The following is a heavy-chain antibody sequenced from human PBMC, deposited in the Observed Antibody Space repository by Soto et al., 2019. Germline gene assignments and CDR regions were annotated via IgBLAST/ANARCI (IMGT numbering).Heavy chain of an antibody. CDR2: IIPIFGTA. Sequence: SVKVSCKASGGTFSSYAISWVRQAPGQGLEWMGGIIPIFGTANYAQKLQGRVTITADESTSTAYMELSSLRSEDTAVYYCARGKIMISMIVVLDWFDSWGQGTPVTVAS. V-gene: IGHV1-69*13. CDR3: ARGKIMISMIVVLDWFDS. CDR1: GGTFSSYA. D-gene: IGHD3-22*01. J-gene: IGHJ5*01.